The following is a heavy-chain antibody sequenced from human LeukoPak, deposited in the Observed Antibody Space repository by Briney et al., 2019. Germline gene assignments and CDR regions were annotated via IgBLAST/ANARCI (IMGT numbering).Heavy chain of an antibody. CDR3: AKVGSGDY. J-gene: IGHJ4*02. CDR1: GFTFSIYA. V-gene: IGHV3-23*01. CDR2: ISGSGGST. Sequence: PGGSLRLSCAASGFTFSIYAMSWVRQAPGKGLEWVSSISGSGGSTYYADSVKGRFTISRDNYKKTLYLQMNSLRAEETDVYNCAKVGSGDYWGQGTLVTVSS. D-gene: IGHD3-10*01.